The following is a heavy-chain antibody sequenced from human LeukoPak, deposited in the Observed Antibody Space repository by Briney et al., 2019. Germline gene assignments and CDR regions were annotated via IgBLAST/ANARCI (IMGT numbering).Heavy chain of an antibody. J-gene: IGHJ4*02. Sequence: PSETLSLTCAVYGGSFSGYYWSWIRRPPGKGLEWIGEINHSGSTNYNPSLKSRVTISVDTSKNQFSLKLSSVTAADTAVYYCARGHYYGSGTAGYWGQGTLVTVSS. D-gene: IGHD3-10*01. CDR3: ARGHYYGSGTAGY. CDR2: INHSGST. CDR1: GGSFSGYY. V-gene: IGHV4-34*01.